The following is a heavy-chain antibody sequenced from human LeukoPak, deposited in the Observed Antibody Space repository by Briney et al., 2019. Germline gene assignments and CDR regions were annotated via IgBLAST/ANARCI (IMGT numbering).Heavy chain of an antibody. CDR1: GCTISGYA. CDR3: AKPTRGGGGSFLIDH. Sequence: GGSLRLTCATSGCTISGYAMHWVRQAPGKGLEWVAVIWYDASDKDYGDSVKGRFTISRDNSTNKLYLEMDSLRVEDTAVYFCAKPTRGGGGSFLIDHWGQGTLVTVS. J-gene: IGHJ4*02. D-gene: IGHD1-26*01. CDR2: IWYDASDK. V-gene: IGHV3-33*06.